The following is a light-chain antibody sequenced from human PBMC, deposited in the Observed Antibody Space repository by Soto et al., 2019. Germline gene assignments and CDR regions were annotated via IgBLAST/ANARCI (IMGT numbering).Light chain of an antibody. CDR1: QGISSY. V-gene: IGKV1-9*01. CDR3: QQLNSYPRT. Sequence: DIQLTQSPSFLSASVGDRVTITCRASQGISSYLAWYQQKPWKAPKLLTYAASTLQSGVPSRFSGSGSGTEFTLTSSSLQPKDFGTYYCQQLNSYPRTFGQRTKVEIK. CDR2: AAS. J-gene: IGKJ1*01.